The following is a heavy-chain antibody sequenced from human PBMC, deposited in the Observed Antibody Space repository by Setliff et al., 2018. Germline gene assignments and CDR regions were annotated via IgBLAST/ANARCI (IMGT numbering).Heavy chain of an antibody. Sequence: PSETLSLTCTVSGGSISSRTYYWSWIRQPAGKGLEWIGHIYTSWSTVYNPSLKSRVTISLDTSKNQFSLDLSSVTAADTAVYYCAGVSGFLYIDVWGNGTTVTVSS. J-gene: IGHJ6*03. CDR3: AGVSGFLYIDV. V-gene: IGHV4-61*09. CDR1: GGSISSRTYY. D-gene: IGHD3-3*01. CDR2: IYTSWST.